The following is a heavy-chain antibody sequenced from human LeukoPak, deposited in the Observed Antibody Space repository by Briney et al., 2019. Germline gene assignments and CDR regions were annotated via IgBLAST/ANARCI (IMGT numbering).Heavy chain of an antibody. V-gene: IGHV4-38-2*01. CDR2: IYHSGSP. CDR3: ARPISSQGYFGVVID. Sequence: SETLSLTCAVSGYSISSASYWGWIRQPPGKGLEWIGNIYHSGSPYYNPSLKSRVTISVDTSKNQFSLKLSSVTAADTAVFYCARPISSQGYFGVVIDWGQGTLVTVSS. CDR1: GYSISSASY. J-gene: IGHJ4*02. D-gene: IGHD3-3*01.